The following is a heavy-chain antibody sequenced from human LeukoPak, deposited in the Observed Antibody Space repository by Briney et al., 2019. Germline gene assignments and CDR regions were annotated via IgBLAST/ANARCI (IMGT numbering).Heavy chain of an antibody. Sequence: PGGSLRLSCAASGFTFSSYAMHWVRQAPGKGLEWVAIISYDGSNKYYADSVKGRFTISRDNSKNTLYLQMNSLRAEDTAVYYCAKAAGFLEWRTGFDPWGQGTLVTVSS. CDR3: AKAAGFLEWRTGFDP. J-gene: IGHJ5*02. V-gene: IGHV3-30-3*01. CDR1: GFTFSSYA. CDR2: ISYDGSNK. D-gene: IGHD3-3*01.